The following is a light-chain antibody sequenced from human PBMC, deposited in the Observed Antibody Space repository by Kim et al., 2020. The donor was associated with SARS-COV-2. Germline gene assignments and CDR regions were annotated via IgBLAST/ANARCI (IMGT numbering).Light chain of an antibody. Sequence: SYELTQPPSVSVAPGETARITCGGNNIGSKSVHWYQQKPGQAPVLVIYYDAERPSGIPERFSGSNSRNTATLTISGVEAGDEADYYCLVWDSGAAHREYVFGTGTRVTVL. CDR1: NIGSKS. J-gene: IGLJ1*01. CDR2: YDA. V-gene: IGLV3-21*04. CDR3: LVWDSGAAHREYV.